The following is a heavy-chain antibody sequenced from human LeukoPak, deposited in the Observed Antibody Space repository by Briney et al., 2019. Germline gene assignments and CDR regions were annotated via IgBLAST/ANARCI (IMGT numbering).Heavy chain of an antibody. J-gene: IGHJ6*03. V-gene: IGHV4-34*01. Sequence: KPSETLSLTCAVYGGSFSGYYWSWIRQPPGKGLEWIGEINHSGSTNYNPSLKSRVTIPVDTSKNQFSLKLSSVTAADTAVYYCARANIPAGPPRRYYYYYMDVWGKGTTVTVSS. CDR2: INHSGST. CDR3: ARANIPAGPPRRYYYYYMDV. CDR1: GGSFSGYY. D-gene: IGHD2-2*01.